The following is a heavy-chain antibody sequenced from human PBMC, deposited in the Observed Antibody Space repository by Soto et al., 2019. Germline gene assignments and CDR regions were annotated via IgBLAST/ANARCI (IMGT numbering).Heavy chain of an antibody. CDR1: GFTFSSYA. Sequence: VQLLESGGGLVQPGGSLTLSCATSGFTFSSYAMVWVRQAAEKGLEWVARISNNGDTAYYADSVKGRFTISRGNSENTLYLQMNGLRADDTALYFCAKSRVFIGAIVTLLDSWGQGTQVTVSS. V-gene: IGHV3-23*01. CDR2: ISNNGDTA. D-gene: IGHD3-16*02. J-gene: IGHJ4*02. CDR3: AKSRVFIGAIVTLLDS.